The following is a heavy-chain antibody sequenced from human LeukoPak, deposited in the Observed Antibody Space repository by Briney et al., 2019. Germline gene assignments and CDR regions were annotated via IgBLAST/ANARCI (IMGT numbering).Heavy chain of an antibody. CDR1: GYTFTSYG. J-gene: IGHJ5*02. V-gene: IGHV1-18*01. CDR3: ARRNYGTSRRWVDP. D-gene: IGHD3-16*01. Sequence: AASVKVSCKASGYTFTSYGISWVRQAPGQGLEWMGWISAYNGNTNYAQKLQGRVTMTRNTSISTAYMELSSLRSEDTAVYYCARRNYGTSRRWVDPWGQGSLVTVSS. CDR2: ISAYNGNT.